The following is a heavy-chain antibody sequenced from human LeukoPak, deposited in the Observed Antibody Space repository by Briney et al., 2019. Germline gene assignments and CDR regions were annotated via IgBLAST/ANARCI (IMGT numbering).Heavy chain of an antibody. J-gene: IGHJ5*02. D-gene: IGHD2-2*02. CDR1: GGTFSSYA. CDR2: IIPIFGTA. CDR3: ARVPAAINVWFDP. Sequence: ASVKVSCKASGGTFSSYAISWVRQAPGQGLEWMGGIIPIFGTANYAQKFQGRVTITADESTSTAYMELCSLRSEDTAVYYCARVPAAINVWFDPWGQGTLVTVSS. V-gene: IGHV1-69*01.